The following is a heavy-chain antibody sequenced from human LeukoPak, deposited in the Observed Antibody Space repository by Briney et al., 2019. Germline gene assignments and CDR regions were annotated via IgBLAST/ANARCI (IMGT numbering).Heavy chain of an antibody. CDR3: ARAIGGFTVTTFDS. D-gene: IGHD4-17*01. J-gene: IGHJ4*02. V-gene: IGHV4-59*08. CDR2: IYYSGST. CDR1: GFTFSNYW. Sequence: AGGSLRLSCAGTGFTFSNYWMNWVRQAPGKGLEYIGYIYYSGSTNYNPSLKSRVTISVDTSKNQFSLKLNSVTAADTAVYYCARAIGGFTVTTFDSWGQGTLVTVSS.